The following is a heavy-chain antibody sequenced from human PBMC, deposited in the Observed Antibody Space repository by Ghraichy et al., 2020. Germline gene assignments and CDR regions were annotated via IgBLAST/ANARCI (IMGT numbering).Heavy chain of an antibody. J-gene: IGHJ5*02. V-gene: IGHV3-23*01. CDR3: AKHQAYYTSGRPGWFDP. CDR1: GFTFSNYA. Sequence: LSLTCAASGFTFSNYAVSWVRQAPGKGLEWVSVISGSGGNTHYADSVRGRFTISRDNSKNTLYLQMNSLRAEDTAIYYCAKHQAYYTSGRPGWFDPWGQGTLVTVSP. D-gene: IGHD3-10*01. CDR2: ISGSGGNT.